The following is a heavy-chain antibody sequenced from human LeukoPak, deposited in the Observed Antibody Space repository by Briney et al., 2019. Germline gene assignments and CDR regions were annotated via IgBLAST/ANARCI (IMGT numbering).Heavy chain of an antibody. D-gene: IGHD3-22*01. V-gene: IGHV3-23*01. CDR2: ISGSGGST. CDR1: GFTFSTYA. Sequence: PGGSLRLSCAASGFTFSTYAMTWVRQAPGKGLEWVSVISGSGGSTYYADSVKGRFTISRDNSKNTLCLQMNSLRAEDTALYYCAKGYYDSSGRYCFDYWGQGTLVTVSS. J-gene: IGHJ4*02. CDR3: AKGYYDSSGRYCFDY.